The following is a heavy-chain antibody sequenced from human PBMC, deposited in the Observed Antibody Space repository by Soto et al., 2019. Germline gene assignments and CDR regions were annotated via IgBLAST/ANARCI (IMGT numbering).Heavy chain of an antibody. Sequence: QITLKESGPTLVKPTQTLTLTCTFSGFSLSTSGVGVGWIRQPPGKALEWLALIYWDDDKRYTPSLTSRLTLPKDTPKDQVGLTMTNMVSVYTATYYCALVLAVVAKYAIAVWGQGTTGTVSS. CDR1: GFSLSTSGVG. J-gene: IGHJ6*02. CDR3: ALVLAVVAKYAIAV. CDR2: IYWDDDK. V-gene: IGHV2-5*02. D-gene: IGHD2-15*01.